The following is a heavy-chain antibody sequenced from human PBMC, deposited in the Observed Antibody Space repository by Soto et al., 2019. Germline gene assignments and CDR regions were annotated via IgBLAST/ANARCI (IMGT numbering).Heavy chain of an antibody. CDR2: IKSETDGGTT. J-gene: IGHJ4*02. Sequence: EVQVVESGGGFVEPGGSLRLSCAASGFSFTSAWLTWVRQAPGKGLEWVGRIKSETDGGTTAFAAPVNDRFTMSRDDAENTVSLQMNSLNTEDTAMYYCSGQVTISGAPVIYWGQGILVTVSS. D-gene: IGHD3-3*01. V-gene: IGHV3-15*07. CDR3: SGQVTISGAPVIY. CDR1: GFSFTSAW.